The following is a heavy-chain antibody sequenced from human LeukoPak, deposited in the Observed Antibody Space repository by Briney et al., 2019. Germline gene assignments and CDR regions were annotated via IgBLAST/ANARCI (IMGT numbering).Heavy chain of an antibody. J-gene: IGHJ4*02. D-gene: IGHD3-22*01. CDR2: ISSDGSSK. V-gene: IGHV3-30-3*01. Sequence: GGSLRLSCAASGFTFSSHVMHWVRQAPGKGLEWVAVISSDGSSKYYADSVKGRFTISRDNSKNTLYLQMKSLRAEDTAEYYCAREGTTIVVALDYWGQGTLVTVSS. CDR1: GFTFSSHV. CDR3: AREGTTIVVALDY.